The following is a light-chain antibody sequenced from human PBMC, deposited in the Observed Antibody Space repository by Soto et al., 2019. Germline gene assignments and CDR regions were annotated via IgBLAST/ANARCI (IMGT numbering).Light chain of an antibody. J-gene: IGKJ4*01. CDR2: GAS. CDR1: QGIGTW. V-gene: IGKV1D-16*01. CDR3: QQYDSYPRT. Sequence: DIQMTQSPSSLSASVGDTVTITCRASQGIGTWLAWYQQRPEKAPRSLIYGASSLQSGVPSRFSARGSGTDFTLTITSLQPEDFATYYCQQYDSYPRTFGGGTKVEIK.